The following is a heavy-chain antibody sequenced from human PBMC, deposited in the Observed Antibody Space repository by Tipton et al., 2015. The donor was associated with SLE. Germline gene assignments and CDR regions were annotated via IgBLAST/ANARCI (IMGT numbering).Heavy chain of an antibody. CDR1: GESLSGHY. CDR3: ARAIRFFGP. V-gene: IGHV4-31*03. J-gene: IGHJ5*02. Sequence: TLSLTCTVYGESLSGHYWVWIRQHPGKGLEWIGYIYNLGNTYYNPSLKSRLAISIDTSKNQFSLKLTSVTAADTAVYYCARAIRFFGPWGQGTLVTVSS. D-gene: IGHD2-2*02. CDR2: IYNLGNT.